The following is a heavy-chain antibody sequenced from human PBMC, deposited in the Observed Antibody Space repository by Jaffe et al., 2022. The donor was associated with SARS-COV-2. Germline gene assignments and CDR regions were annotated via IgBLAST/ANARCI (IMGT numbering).Heavy chain of an antibody. V-gene: IGHV3-74*01. CDR2: INSDGSST. J-gene: IGHJ3*02. CDR3: VRSGYSGARADI. D-gene: IGHD1-26*01. CDR1: GFTFSSYW. Sequence: EVQLVESGGGLVQPGGSLRLSCAASGFTFSSYWMHWVRQAPGKGLVWVSRINSDGSSTSYADSVKGRFTISRDNAKNTLYVQMNSLRAEDTAVYYCVRSGYSGARADIWGQGTMVTVSS.